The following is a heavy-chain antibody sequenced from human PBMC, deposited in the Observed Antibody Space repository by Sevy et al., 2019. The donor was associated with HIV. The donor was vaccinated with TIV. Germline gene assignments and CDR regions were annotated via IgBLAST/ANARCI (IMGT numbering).Heavy chain of an antibody. V-gene: IGHV4-39*01. J-gene: IGHJ3*02. D-gene: IGHD6-13*01. Sequence: SETLSLTCTVSGGSISSSSYYWGWIRQPPGKGLEGIGGIYYSGSTYYNPSLKSRVTISVDTSKNQFSLKLSSVTAADTAVYYCAMWQLIAAVGGAFDIWGQGTMVTVSS. CDR2: IYYSGST. CDR3: AMWQLIAAVGGAFDI. CDR1: GGSISSSSYY.